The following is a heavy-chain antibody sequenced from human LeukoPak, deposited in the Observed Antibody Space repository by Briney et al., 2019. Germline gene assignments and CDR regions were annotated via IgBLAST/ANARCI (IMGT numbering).Heavy chain of an antibody. D-gene: IGHD6-19*01. J-gene: IGHJ4*02. CDR2: IWYDGSNK. CDR3: ASTGIAVAGTSDYFDY. CDR1: GFTFSSYG. V-gene: IGHV3-33*01. Sequence: GGSLRLSCAASGFTFSSYGMHWVRQAPGKGLEWVAVIWYDGSNKYYADSVEGRFTISRDNSKNTLYLQMNSLRAEDTAVYYCASTGIAVAGTSDYFDYWGQGTLVTVSS.